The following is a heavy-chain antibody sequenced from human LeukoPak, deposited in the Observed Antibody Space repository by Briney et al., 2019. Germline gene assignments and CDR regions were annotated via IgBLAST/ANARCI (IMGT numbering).Heavy chain of an antibody. Sequence: GGSLRLSCAASGFTFSSYAMTWVRQAPGKGLGWVSGISGNGGNTYYADSVKGRFTISRDNSKETLYLQMNSPRAEDTGLYYCSARSSWLNLFFDLWGRGTLVTVSS. CDR2: ISGNGGNT. CDR3: SARSSWLNLFFDL. CDR1: GFTFSSYA. J-gene: IGHJ2*01. D-gene: IGHD6-19*01. V-gene: IGHV3-23*01.